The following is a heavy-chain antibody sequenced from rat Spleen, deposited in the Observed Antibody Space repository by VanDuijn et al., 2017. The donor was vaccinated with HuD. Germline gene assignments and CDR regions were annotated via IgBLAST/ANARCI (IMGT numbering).Heavy chain of an antibody. D-gene: IGHD3-6*01. V-gene: IGHV5-7*01. CDR2: ISFVGTNT. CDR1: GFTFTDYN. J-gene: IGHJ1*01. CDR3: GRQSAPANRTRLRSCYFDF. Sequence: EVQLVESGGGLVQPGRSLKLSCAASGFTFTDYNMAWVRQAPKKGLEWVATISFVGTNTYYRDSVKGRFTHSRDNLESTLYLQMDSLSSEDMATYYCGRQSAPANRTRLRSCYFDFWAPRTMVTVSS.